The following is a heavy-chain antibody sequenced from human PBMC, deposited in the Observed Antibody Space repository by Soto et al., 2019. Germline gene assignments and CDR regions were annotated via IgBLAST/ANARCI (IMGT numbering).Heavy chain of an antibody. V-gene: IGHV1-2*02. J-gene: IGHJ5*02. CDR2: INPNSGGT. Sequence: ASVKVSCKASGYTFTGYYMHWVRQAPGQGLEWMGWINPNSGGTNYAQKFQGRVTMTRDTSISTAYMELSRLRSDDTAVYYCARDGSYCSSTSCYTADWFDPWGQGTLVTVSS. CDR1: GYTFTGYY. D-gene: IGHD2-2*02. CDR3: ARDGSYCSSTSCYTADWFDP.